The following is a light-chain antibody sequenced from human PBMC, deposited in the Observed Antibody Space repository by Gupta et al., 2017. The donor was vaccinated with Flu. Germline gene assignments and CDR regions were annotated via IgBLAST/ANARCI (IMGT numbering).Light chain of an antibody. V-gene: IGKV1-5*03. J-gene: IGKJ4*01. CDR3: QQYNSPLT. CDR2: RAF. Sequence: IQMTQSPSILSASLGDRVTITCRASQTISSWLAWYQQKPGKAPKLLIYRAFSLQSGVPSRFSGSGFGTEFTLTISSLQPDDVATYYCQQYNSPLTFGGGTKVEIK. CDR1: QTISSW.